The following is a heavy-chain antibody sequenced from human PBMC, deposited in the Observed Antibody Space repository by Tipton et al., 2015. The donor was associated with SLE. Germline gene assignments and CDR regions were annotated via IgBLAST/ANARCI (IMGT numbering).Heavy chain of an antibody. J-gene: IGHJ3*02. CDR3: ARGRALDAFDI. CDR2: IYYSGST. CDR1: GGSISSSSYY. Sequence: LRLSCTVSGGSISSSSYYWGWIRQPPGKGLEWIGSIYYSGSTYYNPSLKSRVIISVDTSKNQFSLKLSSVTAADTAVYYCARGRALDAFDIWGQGTMVTVSS. V-gene: IGHV4-39*07.